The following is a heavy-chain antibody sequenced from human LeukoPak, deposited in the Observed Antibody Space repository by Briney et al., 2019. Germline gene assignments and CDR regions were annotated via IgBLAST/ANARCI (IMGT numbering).Heavy chain of an antibody. J-gene: IGHJ6*03. CDR1: GYTFTGYY. V-gene: IGHV1-18*04. CDR3: ARGSGGNSRYYYYYMDV. Sequence: ASVKVSCKASGYTFTGYYMHWVRQAPGQGLEWMGWISAYNGNTNYAQKLQGRVTMTTDTSTSTAYMELRSLRSDDTAVYYCARGSGGNSRYYYYYMDVWGKGTTVTVSS. D-gene: IGHD4-23*01. CDR2: ISAYNGNT.